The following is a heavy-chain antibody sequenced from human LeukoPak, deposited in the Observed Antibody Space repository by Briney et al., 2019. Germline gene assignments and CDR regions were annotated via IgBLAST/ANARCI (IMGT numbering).Heavy chain of an antibody. D-gene: IGHD3-16*01. CDR2: IHSGGST. CDR3: ARGWGSSYYFDY. Sequence: GGSLRLSCAASGFTVSSDYMSWVRQAQGKGMEWVSVIHSGGSTYYEDSVKGGLTISRDNSKKKLFVQMNSLRAEDTAVYYCARGWGSSYYFDYWGQGTLVTVSS. CDR1: GFTVSSDY. V-gene: IGHV3-66*02. J-gene: IGHJ4*02.